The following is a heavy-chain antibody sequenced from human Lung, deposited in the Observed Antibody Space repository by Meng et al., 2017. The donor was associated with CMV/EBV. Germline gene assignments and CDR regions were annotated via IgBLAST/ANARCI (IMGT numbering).Heavy chain of an antibody. D-gene: IGHD2-2*01. CDR3: ARDLGYCSSTSCYYYYGMDV. V-gene: IGHV4-59*01. J-gene: IGHJ6*02. CDR2: IYYSGST. Sequence: SXTXSLXCPVSGGSISSYYWSWIRQPPGKGLEWIGYIYYSGSTNYNPSLKSRVTISVDTSKNQFSLKLSSVTAADTAVYYCARDLGYCSSTSCYYYYGMDVXGQGXTVTVSS. CDR1: GGSISSYY.